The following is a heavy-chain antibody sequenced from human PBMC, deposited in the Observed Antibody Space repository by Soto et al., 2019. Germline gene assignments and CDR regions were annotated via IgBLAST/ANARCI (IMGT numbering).Heavy chain of an antibody. D-gene: IGHD3-16*01. CDR1: GYALTELS. CDR2: FDPEDGET. J-gene: IGHJ5*02. Sequence: ASVKVACTVSGYALTELSMHWVRQAPGKGLEWMGGFDPEDGETIYAQKFQGRVTMTEDTSTDTAYMELSSLRSEDTAVYYCATVLTYGYNWFDPWGQGTLVTVSS. V-gene: IGHV1-24*01. CDR3: ATVLTYGYNWFDP.